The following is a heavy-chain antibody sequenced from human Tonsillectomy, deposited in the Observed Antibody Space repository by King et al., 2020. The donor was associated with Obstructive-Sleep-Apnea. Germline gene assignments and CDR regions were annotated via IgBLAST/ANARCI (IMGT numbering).Heavy chain of an antibody. CDR2: MRYDGSHK. D-gene: IGHD7-27*01. CDR1: GFTFINYG. Sequence: VQLVESGGGVVQPGGSLRLSCAASGFTFINYGMHWFRQAPGKGLEWVAFMRYDGSHKYYADSVKGRFTISRANAKNTLDLQMNSLRAEDTAMYYCAKGWGNYFDYWGQGTLVTVSS. J-gene: IGHJ4*02. V-gene: IGHV3-30*02. CDR3: AKGWGNYFDY.